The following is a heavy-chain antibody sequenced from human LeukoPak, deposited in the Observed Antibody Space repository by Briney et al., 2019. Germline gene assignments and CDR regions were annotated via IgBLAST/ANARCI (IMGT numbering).Heavy chain of an antibody. Sequence: SETLSLTCTVSGGSISGGSFYWTWIRQPAGKGLEWIGRIYASGSTNHNSSLKSRVTISVDTSKNQFSLRLSSVTAADTAVYYCARGGDSSSWSVDYWGQGTLVTVPS. CDR2: IYASGST. D-gene: IGHD6-13*01. CDR1: GGSISGGSFY. V-gene: IGHV4-61*02. CDR3: ARGGDSSSWSVDY. J-gene: IGHJ4*02.